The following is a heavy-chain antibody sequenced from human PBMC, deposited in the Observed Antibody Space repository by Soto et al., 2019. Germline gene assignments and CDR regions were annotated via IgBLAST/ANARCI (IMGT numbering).Heavy chain of an antibody. D-gene: IGHD5-12*01. CDR1: GGSISSGDYY. CDR3: ARVNSARPLSALVAFDY. Sequence: PSETLSLTCTVSGGSISSGDYYWSWIRQHPGKGLEWIGYIYYSGSTYYNPSLKSRVTISVDTSKNQFSLKLSSVTAADTAVYYCARVNSARPLSALVAFDYGGQGTLVTVSS. CDR2: IYYSGST. V-gene: IGHV4-31*03. J-gene: IGHJ4*02.